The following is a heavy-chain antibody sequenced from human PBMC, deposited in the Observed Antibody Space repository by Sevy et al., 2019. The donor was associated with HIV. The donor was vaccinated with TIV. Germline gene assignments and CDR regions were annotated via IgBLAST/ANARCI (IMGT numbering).Heavy chain of an antibody. V-gene: IGHV5-51*01. CDR1: GYSFTSYW. J-gene: IGHJ6*03. CDR2: IYPGDSDT. Sequence: GESLKISCKGSGYSFTSYWIGWVRQMPGKGLEWMGIIYPGDSDTRYSPSFQGQVTISADKSISTAYLQWSSLKASDTAMYYCARQRYCSSTSCSLRDYYYMDVWGKGTTVTVSS. D-gene: IGHD2-2*01. CDR3: ARQRYCSSTSCSLRDYYYMDV.